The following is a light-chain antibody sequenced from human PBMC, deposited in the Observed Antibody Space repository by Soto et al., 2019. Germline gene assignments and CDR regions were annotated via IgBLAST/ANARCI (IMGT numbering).Light chain of an antibody. CDR1: SSDVGSYNR. J-gene: IGLJ1*01. Sequence: QSALTQPPSVSGSPGQSVTISCTGTSSDVGSYNRVSWYQRPPGTAPKLMIYEVSNRPSGVPDRFSGSKSGNTASLTISGLQPEDEADYYCNSYTSSNTYVFGTGTKVTVL. CDR2: EVS. V-gene: IGLV2-18*02. CDR3: NSYTSSNTYV.